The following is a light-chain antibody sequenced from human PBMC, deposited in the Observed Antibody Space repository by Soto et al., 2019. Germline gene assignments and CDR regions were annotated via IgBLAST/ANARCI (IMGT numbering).Light chain of an antibody. J-gene: IGKJ1*01. CDR1: QSVSSYS. V-gene: IGKV3-20*01. CDR2: GAS. CDR3: QQYGSSLTWT. Sequence: IGLSPSPPFLSVSPKEGAPLSSVAIQSVSSYSLAWYQKKPGQAPRLLIYGASSRAAGIPDRFSGSGSGTDFTLTISGLEPEDFAVYYCQQYGSSLTWTFGQGTKVDIK.